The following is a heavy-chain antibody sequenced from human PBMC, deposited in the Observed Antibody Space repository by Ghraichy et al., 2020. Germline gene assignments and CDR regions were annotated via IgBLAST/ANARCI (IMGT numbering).Heavy chain of an antibody. CDR2: IYTSGST. V-gene: IGHV4-4*07. CDR3: ARAEPYYDFWSGYYYYGMDV. J-gene: IGHJ6*02. Sequence: SETLSLTCTVSGGSISSYYWSWIRQPAGKGLEWIGRIYTSGSTNYNPSLKSRVTMSVDTSKNQFSLKLSSVTAADTAVYYCARAEPYYDFWSGYYYYGMDVWGQGTTVTVSS. D-gene: IGHD3-3*01. CDR1: GGSISSYY.